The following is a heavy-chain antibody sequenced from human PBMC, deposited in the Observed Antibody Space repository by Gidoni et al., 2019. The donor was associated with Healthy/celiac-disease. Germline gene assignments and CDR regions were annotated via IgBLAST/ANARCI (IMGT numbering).Heavy chain of an antibody. D-gene: IGHD6-13*01. CDR2: ISSSSSTI. Sequence: EVQLVEAGGGGVQPGGAQRLAGADAGLTVSSDSMNWVRQAPGKGLEWFSYISSSSSTIYYADSVKGRFTISRDNAKNSLYLQMNSLRAEDTAVYYCARVPASSCAGYFDYWGQGTLVTVSS. J-gene: IGHJ4*02. CDR1: GLTVSSDS. V-gene: IGHV3-48*01. CDR3: ARVPASSCAGYFDY.